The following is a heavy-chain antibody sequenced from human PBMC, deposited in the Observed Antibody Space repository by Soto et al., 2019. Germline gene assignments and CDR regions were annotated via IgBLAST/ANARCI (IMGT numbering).Heavy chain of an antibody. CDR3: ARLTIMITFGGVIVPGNFDY. J-gene: IGHJ4*02. Sequence: SETLSLTCTVSGGSISSSSYYWGWIRQPPVKGLEWIGSIYYSGSTYYNPSLKSRVTISVDTSKNQFSLKLSSVTAADTAVYYCARLTIMITFGGVIVPGNFDYWGQGTLVTVSS. D-gene: IGHD3-16*02. CDR2: IYYSGST. CDR1: GGSISSSSYY. V-gene: IGHV4-39*01.